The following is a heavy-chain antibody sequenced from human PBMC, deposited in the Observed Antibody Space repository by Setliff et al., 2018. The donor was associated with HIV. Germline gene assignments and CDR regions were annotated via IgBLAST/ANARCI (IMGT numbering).Heavy chain of an antibody. J-gene: IGHJ4*02. Sequence: SETLSLTCTVSGGSISTYYWSWIRQPPGKGLEWIGYIFYSGSTNYNPSLKSRVTISVDTSKHQFSLKLSSVTAADTAVYYCARTQQTYYYDSSGYYFDYWGQGTLVTVSS. CDR2: IFYSGST. V-gene: IGHV4-59*08. D-gene: IGHD3-22*01. CDR1: GGSISTYY. CDR3: ARTQQTYYYDSSGYYFDY.